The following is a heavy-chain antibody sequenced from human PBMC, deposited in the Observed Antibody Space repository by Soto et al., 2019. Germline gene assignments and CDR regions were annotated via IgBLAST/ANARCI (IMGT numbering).Heavy chain of an antibody. CDR2: ISYDGSNK. CDR1: GFTFSSYA. D-gene: IGHD3-10*01. J-gene: IGHJ4*02. CDR3: ARDSGGWLQSSFDY. Sequence: PGGSLILSCAASGFTFSSYAMHWVRQAPGKGLEWVAVISYDGSNKYYADSVKGRFTISRDNSKNTLYLQMNSLRAEDTAVYYCARDSGGWLQSSFDYWGQGTLVTVSS. V-gene: IGHV3-30-3*01.